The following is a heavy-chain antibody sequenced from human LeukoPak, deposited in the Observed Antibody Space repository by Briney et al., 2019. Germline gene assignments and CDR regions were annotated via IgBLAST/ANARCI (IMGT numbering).Heavy chain of an antibody. CDR3: ARLSDASGYSTDSDAFDY. D-gene: IGHD3-22*01. CDR2: IYYSGSA. V-gene: IGHV4-59*12. Sequence: SETLSLTCTVSGGSISDYSWSWIRQPPGKGLEWIGNIYYSGSANHNPSLKSRVTISVDKSKNQFSLKLSSVTAADTAVYYCARLSDASGYSTDSDAFDYWGQGTLVTVSS. J-gene: IGHJ4*02. CDR1: GGSISDYS.